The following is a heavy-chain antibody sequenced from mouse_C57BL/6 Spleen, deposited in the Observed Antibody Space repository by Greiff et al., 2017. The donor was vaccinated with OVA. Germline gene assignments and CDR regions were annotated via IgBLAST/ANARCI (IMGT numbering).Heavy chain of an antibody. V-gene: IGHV1-69*01. J-gene: IGHJ4*01. D-gene: IGHD2-5*01. Sequence: QVHVKQPGAELVMPGASVKLSCKASGYTFTSYWMHWVKQRPGQGLEWIGEIDPSDSYTNYNQKFKGKSTLTVDKSSSTAYMQLSSLTSEDSAVYYCARYSKEAMDYWGQGTSVTVSS. CDR3: ARYSKEAMDY. CDR1: GYTFTSYW. CDR2: IDPSDSYT.